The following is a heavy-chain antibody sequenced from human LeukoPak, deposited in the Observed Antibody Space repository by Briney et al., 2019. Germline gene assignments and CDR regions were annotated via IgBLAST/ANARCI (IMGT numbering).Heavy chain of an antibody. CDR1: GFTFSSYG. CDR3: AKNRVRYCSSTSCFYFDY. J-gene: IGHJ4*02. V-gene: IGHV3-30*02. D-gene: IGHD2-2*01. CDR2: IWYDGSNK. Sequence: GGSLRLSCAASGFTFSSYGMHWVRQAPGKGLEWVAVIWYDGSNKYYADSVKGRFAISRDNSKNTLYLQMNSLRAEDTAVYYCAKNRVRYCSSTSCFYFDYWGQGTLVTVSS.